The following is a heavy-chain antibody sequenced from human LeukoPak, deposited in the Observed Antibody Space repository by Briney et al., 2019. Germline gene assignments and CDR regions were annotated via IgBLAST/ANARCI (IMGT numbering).Heavy chain of an antibody. J-gene: IGHJ2*01. V-gene: IGHV3-53*01. Sequence: GGSLRLSCAASGFTVTNYYMNWVRQAPGKGLKWVSIIYSGATTYYADSVKGRFTISRDTSKNTVSLQMNSLRAEDTAVYFCARVGDHFHWNLDLWGRGTLVTVSS. CDR3: ARVGDHFHWNLDL. CDR2: IYSGATT. D-gene: IGHD3-3*02. CDR1: GFTVTNYY.